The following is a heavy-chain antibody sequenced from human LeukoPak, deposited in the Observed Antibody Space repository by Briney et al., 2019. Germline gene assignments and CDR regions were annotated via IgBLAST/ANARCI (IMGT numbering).Heavy chain of an antibody. CDR3: ARDHLGTFDY. J-gene: IGHJ4*02. CDR1: GFTYSSYW. CDR2: IKQDGSEK. Sequence: HPGGSLRLSCAASGFTYSSYWMSWVRQAPGKGLEWVANIKQDGSEKNYMDSVKGRFTISRDNAKNSLDLQMNSLRVEDTAVYYCARDHLGTFDYWGQGTLVTVSS. D-gene: IGHD1-26*01. V-gene: IGHV3-7*01.